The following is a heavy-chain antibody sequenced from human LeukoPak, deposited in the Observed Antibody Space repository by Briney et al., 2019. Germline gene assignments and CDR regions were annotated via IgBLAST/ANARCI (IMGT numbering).Heavy chain of an antibody. D-gene: IGHD4-11*01. CDR2: INHSGST. CDR3: ARGLGTTQYYYYYGMDV. CDR1: GGSFGGYY. V-gene: IGHV4-34*01. Sequence: SGTLSLTCAVYGGSFGGYYWSWIRQPPGKGLEWIGEINHSGSTNYNPSLKSRVTISVDTSKNQFSLKLSSVTAADTAVYYCARGLGTTQYYYYYGMDVWGQGTTVTVSS. J-gene: IGHJ6*02.